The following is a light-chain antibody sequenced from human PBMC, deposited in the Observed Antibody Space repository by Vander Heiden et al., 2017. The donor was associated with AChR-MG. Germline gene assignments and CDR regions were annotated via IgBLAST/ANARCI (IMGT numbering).Light chain of an antibody. Sequence: DIQLSQSPSFLSASVGDRVTITCRASQGISGYLAWYQQKPGKAPKLLIYAASTLQSGVPSRFSGSGSGREFSLTISSLQPEDFATYYCKQLNSFGQGTKLEIK. V-gene: IGKV1-9*01. CDR3: KQLNS. CDR2: AAS. CDR1: QGISGY. J-gene: IGKJ2*01.